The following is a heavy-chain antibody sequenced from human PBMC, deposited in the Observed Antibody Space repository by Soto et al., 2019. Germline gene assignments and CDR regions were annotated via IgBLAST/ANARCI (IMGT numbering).Heavy chain of an antibody. CDR3: ATHYYDSSGYWPY. CDR1: GGTFSSYA. CDR2: IIPIFGTA. D-gene: IGHD3-22*01. Sequence: SVKVSCSASGGTFSSYAISWVRQAPGQGLEWMGGIIPIFGTANYAQKFQGRVTITADESTSTAYMELSSLRSEDTAVYYCATHYYDSSGYWPYWGQGTLVTVSS. J-gene: IGHJ4*02. V-gene: IGHV1-69*13.